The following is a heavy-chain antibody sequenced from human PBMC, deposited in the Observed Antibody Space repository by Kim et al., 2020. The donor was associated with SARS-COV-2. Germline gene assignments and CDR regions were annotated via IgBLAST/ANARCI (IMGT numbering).Heavy chain of an antibody. V-gene: IGHV4-31*03. CDR1: GGSISSGGYY. CDR3: ASLGSAGSRGAFDI. J-gene: IGHJ3*02. Sequence: SETLSLTCTVSGGSISSGGYYWSWIRQHPGKGLEWIGYIYYSGSTYYTPSLKSRVTISVDTSKNQFSLKLSSVTAADTAVYYCASLGSAGSRGAFDIWGQGTMVTVSS. D-gene: IGHD3-10*01. CDR2: IYYSGST.